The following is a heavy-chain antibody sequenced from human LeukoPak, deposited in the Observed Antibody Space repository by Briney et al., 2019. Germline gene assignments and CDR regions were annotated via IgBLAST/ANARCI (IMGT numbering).Heavy chain of an antibody. J-gene: IGHJ4*02. Sequence: SETLSLTCTVSGGSISSSSYYWSWIRQPPGKGLEWIGYIYYSGSTNYNPSLKSRVTISVDTSKNQFSLKLSSVTAADTAVYYCARHGYSYGWGYFDYWGQGTLVTVSS. CDR1: GGSISSSSYY. CDR2: IYYSGST. CDR3: ARHGYSYGWGYFDY. V-gene: IGHV4-61*05. D-gene: IGHD5-18*01.